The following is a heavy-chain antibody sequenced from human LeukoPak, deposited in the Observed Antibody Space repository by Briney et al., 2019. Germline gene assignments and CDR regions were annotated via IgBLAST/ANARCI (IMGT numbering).Heavy chain of an antibody. CDR2: LFHTRGA. CDR1: GGSISGYY. Sequence: TPSETLSLTCAVPGGSISGYYWSWSRQPPGKGVEWIGNLFHTRGAWYKSSLKSRVTISVDTSKNQFSLKLSSVTAADTAVYYCARGEGYYYDSGGYFIDYWGQGTLVTVSS. CDR3: ARGEGYYYDSGGYFIDY. J-gene: IGHJ4*02. V-gene: IGHV4-59*01. D-gene: IGHD3-22*01.